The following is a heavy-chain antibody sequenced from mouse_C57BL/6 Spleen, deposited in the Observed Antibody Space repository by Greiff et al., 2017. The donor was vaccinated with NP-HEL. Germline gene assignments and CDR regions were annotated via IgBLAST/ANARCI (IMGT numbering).Heavy chain of an antibody. D-gene: IGHD1-1*01. CDR1: GYAFSSYW. CDR3: ARSPYYYGSSYEGWYFDV. V-gene: IGHV1-80*01. Sequence: VQLQQSGAELVKPGASVKISCKASGYAFSSYWMNWVKQRPGKGLEWIGQIYPGDGDTNYNGKFKGKATLTADKSSSTAYMQLSSLTSEDSAVYCCARSPYYYGSSYEGWYFDVWGTGTTVTVSS. J-gene: IGHJ1*03. CDR2: IYPGDGDT.